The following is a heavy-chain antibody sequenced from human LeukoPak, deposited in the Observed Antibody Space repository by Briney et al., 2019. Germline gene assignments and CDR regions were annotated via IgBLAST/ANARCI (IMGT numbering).Heavy chain of an antibody. CDR2: IYTSGST. Sequence: SETLSLTCAVYGGSFSGYYWSWIRQPAGKGLEWIGRIYTSGSTNYNPSLKSRVTMSVDTSKNQFSLKLSSVTAADTAVYYCARVLRITIFGVVSSYFDYWGQGTLVTVSS. V-gene: IGHV4-59*10. D-gene: IGHD3-3*01. CDR1: GGSFSGYY. CDR3: ARVLRITIFGVVSSYFDY. J-gene: IGHJ4*02.